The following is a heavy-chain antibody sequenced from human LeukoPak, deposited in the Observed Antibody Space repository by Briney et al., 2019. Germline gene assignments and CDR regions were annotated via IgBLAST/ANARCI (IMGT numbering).Heavy chain of an antibody. CDR2: IYDSEST. J-gene: IGHJ5*02. D-gene: IGHD3-22*01. Sequence: SDTLSLTCTLAGPSISSSSYDWGWIRQPAGNGLDWIVSIYDSESTYYHRSLKSQVTKSVDTTHNQFSRKLRSATAPDTASYYCARGPTVNHPYDYDSSAFGAWFDPWGQGTLVTVSS. V-gene: IGHV4-39*07. CDR1: GPSISSSSYD. CDR3: ARGPTVNHPYDYDSSAFGAWFDP.